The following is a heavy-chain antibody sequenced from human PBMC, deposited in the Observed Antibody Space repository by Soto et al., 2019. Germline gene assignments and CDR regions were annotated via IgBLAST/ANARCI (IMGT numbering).Heavy chain of an antibody. CDR3: AKDRYYYDSSGYYST. CDR1: GFTFSSYA. Sequence: GGSLRLSCAASGFTFSSYAMSWVRQPPGKGLEWVSAISGSGGSTYYADSVKGRFTISRDNSKNTLYLQMNSLRAEDTAVYYCAKDRYYYDSSGYYSTWGQGTLVTVSS. J-gene: IGHJ5*02. D-gene: IGHD3-22*01. V-gene: IGHV3-23*01. CDR2: ISGSGGST.